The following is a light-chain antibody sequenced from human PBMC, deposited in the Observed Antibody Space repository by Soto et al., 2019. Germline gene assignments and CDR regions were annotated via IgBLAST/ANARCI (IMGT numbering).Light chain of an antibody. CDR2: DVS. J-gene: IGLJ3*02. CDR1: ISDVGSYNY. V-gene: IGLV2-14*03. Sequence: QSALTQPASVSGSPGQSITISCTGTISDVGSYNYVSWYQQYPGKAPKLMIYDVSNRPSGVSNRFSGSKSGNTASLTISGLQAEDEADYYCSSYTSSSTWVFGGGTKLTVL. CDR3: SSYTSSSTWV.